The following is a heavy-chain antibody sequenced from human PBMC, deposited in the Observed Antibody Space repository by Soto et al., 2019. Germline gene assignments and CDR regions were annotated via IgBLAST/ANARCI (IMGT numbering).Heavy chain of an antibody. D-gene: IGHD2-8*01. J-gene: IGHJ5*02. CDR2: ISRDGNAI. CDR1: GFIFSDYY. Sequence: GGSLRLSCAASGFIFSDYYMSWIRQAPGKGLEWLAYISRDGNAIFYADSVNGRFTISRDNSKSTVFPQMNSLREEDTAVYYCAKDGCPDGICYVRDHWFDPWGQGAQVTVSS. CDR3: AKDGCPDGICYVRDHWFDP. V-gene: IGHV3-11*04.